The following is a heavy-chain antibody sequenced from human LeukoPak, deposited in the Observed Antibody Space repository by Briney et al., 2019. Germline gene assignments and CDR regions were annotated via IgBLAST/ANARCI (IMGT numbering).Heavy chain of an antibody. CDR2: ILPADSGT. J-gene: IGHJ6*03. V-gene: IGHV5-51*04. CDR3: ARFSYYGSGSDYYYYMDL. D-gene: IGHD3-10*01. Sequence: GGSLKISCKGSGYSFTNYWIGWVGQMPGKGREGMGIILPADSGTRYSPPFQGQVNLPAHKPISTPYLQWSTLRASHTAMYYCARFSYYGSGSDYYYYMDLWAKGPTVAVSS. CDR1: GYSFTNYW.